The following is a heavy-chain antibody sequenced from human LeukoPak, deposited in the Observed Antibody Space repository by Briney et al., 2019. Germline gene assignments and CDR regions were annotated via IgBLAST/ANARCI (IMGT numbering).Heavy chain of an antibody. Sequence: GGSLRLSCADSGFTFSSHWMHWVRQAPGKGLVWVSRIKYDASSTSYADSVKGRFTISRDNAKYTLYLQMNSLRAEDTAVYYCARGATYAYYQDYWGQGTLVTVSS. CDR2: IKYDASST. V-gene: IGHV3-74*01. D-gene: IGHD1-26*01. CDR3: ARGATYAYYQDY. CDR1: GFTFSSHW. J-gene: IGHJ4*02.